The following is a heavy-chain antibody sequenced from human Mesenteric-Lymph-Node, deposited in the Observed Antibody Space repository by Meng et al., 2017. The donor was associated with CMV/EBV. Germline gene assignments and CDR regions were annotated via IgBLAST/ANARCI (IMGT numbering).Heavy chain of an antibody. D-gene: IGHD3-3*01. CDR3: TREYYDFWSGYYRIYYYYGMDV. J-gene: IGHJ6*02. V-gene: IGHV3-49*04. CDR2: IRSKAYGGTT. CDR1: GFTFGDYA. Sequence: GESLKISCTASGFTFGDYAMSWVRQAPGKGLEWVGFIRSKAYGGTTEYAASVKGRFTISRDDSKSIAYLQMNSLKTEDTAVYYCTREYYDFWSGYYRIYYYYGMDVWGQGTTVTVSS.